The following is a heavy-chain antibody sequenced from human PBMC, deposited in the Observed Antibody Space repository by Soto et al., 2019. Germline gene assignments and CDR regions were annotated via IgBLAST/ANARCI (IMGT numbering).Heavy chain of an antibody. V-gene: IGHV4-31*03. D-gene: IGHD2-15*01. Sequence: QVQLQESGPELVKPSQTLSLTCTVSGDSISSGGYYWSWIRQDPGKGLEWIGYIYFSGTTYYNPSLESRVTISVDTSDNQFSLKLNSVTAADTALYYCASTYYTVSGGPFDYWGQGILVTVSS. CDR2: IYFSGTT. J-gene: IGHJ4*02. CDR1: GDSISSGGYY. CDR3: ASTYYTVSGGPFDY.